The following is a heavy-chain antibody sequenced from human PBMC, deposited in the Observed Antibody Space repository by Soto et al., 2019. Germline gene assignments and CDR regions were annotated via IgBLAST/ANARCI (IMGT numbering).Heavy chain of an antibody. CDR1: GGSVSYGDHS. D-gene: IGHD3-22*01. CDR2: IYRDGNT. CDR3: ARGSNSGGYYGWFYFDN. J-gene: IGHJ4*02. V-gene: IGHV4-30-2*01. Sequence: PSETLSLTCAVSGGSVSYGDHSWSWIRQPPGEGLEWLGCIYRDGNTFYNPSLKSRVTISLDMSRNEFSLNLNSVTAADTAVYFCARGSNSGGYYGWFYFDNWGRGTLVTVSS.